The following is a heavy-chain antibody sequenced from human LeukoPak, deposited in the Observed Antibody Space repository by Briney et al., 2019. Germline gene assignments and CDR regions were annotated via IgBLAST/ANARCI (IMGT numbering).Heavy chain of an antibody. CDR3: ATGLPPDGIVGATVDWFDP. Sequence: ASVKVSCKVSGYTLTEEAMHWVRQAPGKGLEWMGGLDPEDGGTVYARKFQGRVTMTEDTSTDTAYMELSSLRSDDTAVYYCATGLPPDGIVGATVDWFDPWGQGTLVTVSS. D-gene: IGHD1-26*01. V-gene: IGHV1-24*01. CDR2: LDPEDGGT. J-gene: IGHJ5*02. CDR1: GYTLTEEA.